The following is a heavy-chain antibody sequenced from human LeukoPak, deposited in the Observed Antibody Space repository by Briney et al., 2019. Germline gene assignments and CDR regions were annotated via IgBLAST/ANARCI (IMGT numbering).Heavy chain of an antibody. D-gene: IGHD4-11*01. CDR1: GGSISSGGYY. CDR2: IYYSGST. J-gene: IGHJ6*02. V-gene: IGHV4-31*03. CDR3: AASTALYYYYGMDA. Sequence: NSSETLSLTCTVSGGSISSGGYYWSWIRQHPGKGLEWIGYIYYSGSTYYNPSLKSRVTISVDTSKNQFSLKLSSVTAADTAVYYCAASTALYYYYGMDAWGQGTTVTVSS.